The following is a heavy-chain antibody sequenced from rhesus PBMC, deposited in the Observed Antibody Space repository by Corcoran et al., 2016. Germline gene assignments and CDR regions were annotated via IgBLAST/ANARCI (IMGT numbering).Heavy chain of an antibody. J-gene: IGHJ4*01. CDR3: AAVAGVDY. CDR2: ITYSGST. V-gene: IGHV4-122*02. D-gene: IGHD4-29*01. CDR1: GGSISSGYYY. Sequence: VQLQESGPGLVKPSETLSLTCAVSGGSISSGYYYWSWIRQPPGKGLEWIGYITYSGSTSYNPSLKSRVTMSRDTSKNQFSLKLSSVTAADTAVYYCAAVAGVDYWGQGVLVTVSS.